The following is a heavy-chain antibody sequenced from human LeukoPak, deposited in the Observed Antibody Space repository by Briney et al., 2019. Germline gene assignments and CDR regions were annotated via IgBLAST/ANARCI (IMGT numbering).Heavy chain of an antibody. Sequence: PSETLSLTCRVSGGSISSYYWSWIRQPPGKGLEWIGYIYSSGSTNYNPSLKSRVTISADTSKNQFSLKLSSVTAADMAVYYCARGDYYYMDVWGKGTTVTVPS. CDR2: IYSSGST. V-gene: IGHV4-59*01. CDR3: ARGDYYYMDV. D-gene: IGHD1-26*01. CDR1: GGSISSYY. J-gene: IGHJ6*03.